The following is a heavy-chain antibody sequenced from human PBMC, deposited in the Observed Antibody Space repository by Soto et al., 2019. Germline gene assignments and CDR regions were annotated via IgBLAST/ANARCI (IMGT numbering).Heavy chain of an antibody. CDR3: ARDRLVVVAASLYWYFDL. Sequence: EVQLVESGGGLVQPGGSLRLSCAASGFTVSSNYMSWVRQAPGKGLEWVSVIYSGGSTYYADSVKGRFTISRDNSKNTLYLQMNRLRAADTDVYYCARDRLVVVAASLYWYFDLWGRGTLVTVSS. D-gene: IGHD2-15*01. V-gene: IGHV3-66*01. J-gene: IGHJ2*01. CDR1: GFTVSSNY. CDR2: IYSGGST.